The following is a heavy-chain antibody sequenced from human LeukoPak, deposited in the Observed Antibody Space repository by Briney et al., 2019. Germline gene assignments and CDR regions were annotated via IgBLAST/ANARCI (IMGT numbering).Heavy chain of an antibody. V-gene: IGHV3-48*01. CDR2: ISSGSVI. CDR1: GFTFSTYS. CDR3: AKDLAGGGEYYYDSSGYYGFDY. Sequence: GGSLRLSCAASGFTFSTYSMNWVRQAPGKGLEWLSYISSGSVIQYAESVKGRFTISRDNAKNLLYLQMHSLRADDTAVYYCAKDLAGGGEYYYDSSGYYGFDYWGQGTLVTVSS. D-gene: IGHD3-22*01. J-gene: IGHJ4*02.